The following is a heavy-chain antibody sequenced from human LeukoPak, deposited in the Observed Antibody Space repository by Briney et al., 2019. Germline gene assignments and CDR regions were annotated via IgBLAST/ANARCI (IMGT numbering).Heavy chain of an antibody. CDR1: GFTFSSYA. CDR2: ISGSGGST. CDR3: ATRHDSGYAKD. D-gene: IGHD5-12*01. J-gene: IGHJ4*02. Sequence: GGSLRLSCAASGFTFSSYAMSWVRQAPGKGLEWVSAISGSGGSTYYADSVKGRFTISRDNSKNTLYLQMNSLRAEDTAVYYCATRHDSGYAKDWGQGTLVTVSS. V-gene: IGHV3-23*01.